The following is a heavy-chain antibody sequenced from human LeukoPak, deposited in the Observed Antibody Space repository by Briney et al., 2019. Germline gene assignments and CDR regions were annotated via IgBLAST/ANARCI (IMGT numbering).Heavy chain of an antibody. CDR2: IYYSGST. CDR3: ARLPYCGGDCYSNFDY. D-gene: IGHD2-21*01. CDR1: GGSISSSSYY. Sequence: PSETLSLTCTVSGGSISSSSYYWGWIRQPPGKGLEWIGSIYYSGSTYYNPSLKSRVTISVDTSKNQFSLKLSSVTAAGTAVYYCARLPYCGGDCYSNFDYWGQGTLVTVSS. V-gene: IGHV4-39*01. J-gene: IGHJ4*02.